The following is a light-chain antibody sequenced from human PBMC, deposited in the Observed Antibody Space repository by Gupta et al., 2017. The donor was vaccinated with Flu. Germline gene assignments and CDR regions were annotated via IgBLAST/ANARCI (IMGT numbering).Light chain of an antibody. Sequence: DIVMTQSLLSLYVTPGEPASISCRSSQSLLHNNGYNYLGWYLQKPGQSPQLLIYLASNRASGVPDRFSGSGSGTDFTLKISRVEAEDVGVYYCMQALQTPRYSFGQGTKLEVK. V-gene: IGKV2-28*01. CDR2: LAS. CDR3: MQALQTPRYS. J-gene: IGKJ2*03. CDR1: QSLLHNNGYNY.